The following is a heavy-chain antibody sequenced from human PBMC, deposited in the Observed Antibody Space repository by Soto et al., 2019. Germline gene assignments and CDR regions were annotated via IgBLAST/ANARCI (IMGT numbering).Heavy chain of an antibody. D-gene: IGHD2-8*02. CDR3: AKTIGPAHGTGTSRVYRFDA. Sequence: GGSLRLSCAASGFTFSNYAMSWGRQAPGGGLEWVSAITGTSISTSYTDSVVGRLTTSRDNSKNTLYLQMNSLSAEEAAAEYFAKTIGPAHGTGTSRVYRFDAWGQGTLVTVSS. CDR1: GFTFSNYA. V-gene: IGHV3-23*01. J-gene: IGHJ5*01. CDR2: ITGTSIST.